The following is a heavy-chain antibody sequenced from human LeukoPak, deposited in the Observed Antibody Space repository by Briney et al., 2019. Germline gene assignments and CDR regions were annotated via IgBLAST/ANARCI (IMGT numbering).Heavy chain of an antibody. Sequence: GGSLRLSCAASGITFKNYGMHWVRQAPGKGLEWVAVISADGSIKLYGDSVKGRFTISRDNSENTLYLQMNSLRAEDTAVYYCARVPYYDYVWGREYGMDVWGQGTTVTVSS. V-gene: IGHV3-30*03. CDR1: GITFKNYG. CDR3: ARVPYYDYVWGREYGMDV. D-gene: IGHD3-16*01. J-gene: IGHJ6*02. CDR2: ISADGSIK.